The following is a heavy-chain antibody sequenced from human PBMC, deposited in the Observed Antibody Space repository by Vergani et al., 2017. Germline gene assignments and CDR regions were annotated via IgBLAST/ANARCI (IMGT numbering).Heavy chain of an antibody. CDR3: TKEIVYYHASAGHRYDPYNGLDL. J-gene: IGHJ3*01. V-gene: IGHV3-9*01. CDR1: GITFWKFG. D-gene: IGHD3-16*02. Sequence: EVDLVESGGGLAQPGGSLRLSCEASGITFWKFGMHWVRQGPGKGLEWVSGISWNSGAVELADSVRGRFPISRDNAKNSLFMEMNSLRFEDTAVYFCTKEIVYYHASAGHRYDPYNGLDLWGQGTLVTVSS. CDR2: ISWNSGAV.